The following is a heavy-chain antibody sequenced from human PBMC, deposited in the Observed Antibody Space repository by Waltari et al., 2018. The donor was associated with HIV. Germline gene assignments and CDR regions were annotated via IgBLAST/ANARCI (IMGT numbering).Heavy chain of an antibody. CDR1: GGSIRRSSYY. CDR2: IYYSGST. Sequence: QLQLQESGPGVAKPSETLSPTRTVPGGSIRRSSYYWGWLRQPPGKGLGWIGSIYYSGSTYYNPSLKSRVTISVDTSKNQFSLKLSSVTAADTAVYYCARVLLGYCSSTSCRGGKHYFDYWGQGTLVTVSS. D-gene: IGHD2-2*01. J-gene: IGHJ4*02. V-gene: IGHV4-39*07. CDR3: ARVLLGYCSSTSCRGGKHYFDY.